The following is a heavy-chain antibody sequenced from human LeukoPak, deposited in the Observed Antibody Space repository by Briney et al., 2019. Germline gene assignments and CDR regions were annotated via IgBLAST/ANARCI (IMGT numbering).Heavy chain of an antibody. CDR3: ARADLLHRTGFDP. CDR2: INWNGDSR. CDR1: GFKFDDYG. J-gene: IGHJ5*02. Sequence: GGSLRLSCTASGFKFDDYGMTWVRQAPGKGLEWVSDINWNGDSRGYAHSVRGRFTIYRDNSKNSLYLQMNSLRVEDTAFYYFARADLLHRTGFDPWGQGTLVTVSS. V-gene: IGHV3-20*04. D-gene: IGHD1-14*01.